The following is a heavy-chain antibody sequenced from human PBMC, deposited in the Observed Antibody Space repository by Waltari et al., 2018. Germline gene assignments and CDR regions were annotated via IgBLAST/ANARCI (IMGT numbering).Heavy chain of an antibody. D-gene: IGHD6-19*01. CDR1: GYTFSDYY. CDR2: VDPEDGET. J-gene: IGHJ3*01. V-gene: IGHV1-69-2*01. CDR3: ATALGDSSSASRPFDF. Sequence: EVQLLQSGAELKEPGTTVRISCKVSGYTFSDYYIHWVQQAPGKGLRWMGLVDPEDGETIYAHNFQVRVTISADTSTDTAFMELSSLRSEDTAVFYCATALGDSSSASRPFDFWGQGTMITVSS.